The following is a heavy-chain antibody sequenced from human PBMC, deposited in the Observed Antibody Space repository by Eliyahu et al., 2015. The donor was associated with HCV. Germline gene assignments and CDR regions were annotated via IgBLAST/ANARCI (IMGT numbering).Heavy chain of an antibody. CDR3: AKESASGTSFDY. V-gene: IGHV3-48*03. J-gene: IGHJ4*02. D-gene: IGHD3-10*01. CDR2: ISGSGGTI. Sequence: EVQLVESGGGLVQPGGSLRLSCAASGFTFSHYEMNWVRQAPGKGLEWISYISGSGGTIYYADSVRGRFTVSRDNAKKSLFLQMNSLRAEDTAIYYCAKESASGTSFDYWGQGALVTVSS. CDR1: GFTFSHYE.